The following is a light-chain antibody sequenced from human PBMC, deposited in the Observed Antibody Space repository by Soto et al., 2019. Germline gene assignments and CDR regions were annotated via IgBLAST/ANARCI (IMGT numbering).Light chain of an antibody. J-gene: IGLJ3*02. CDR1: VLAKKY. V-gene: IGLV3-27*01. Sequence: SSELTQPSSVSVSPGQTARITCSGDVLAKKYARWFQQKPGQAPVLMIYKDSERPSGIPERFSGSSSGTTVTLTISGAQVEDEADYYCYSAADNKGVFGGGTKVTVL. CDR2: KDS. CDR3: YSAADNKGV.